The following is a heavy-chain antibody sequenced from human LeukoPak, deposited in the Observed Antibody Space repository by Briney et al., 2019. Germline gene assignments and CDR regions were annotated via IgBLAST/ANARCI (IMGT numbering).Heavy chain of an antibody. CDR3: ARVQGGGYRTADY. CDR2: ILENGSNQ. D-gene: IGHD6-19*01. V-gene: IGHV3-30*04. CDR1: GFTFSNYI. J-gene: IGHJ4*02. Sequence: QPGRSLRLSCAASGFTFSNYIMHWVRQAPGKGLDWVAVILENGSNQYYADSVKGRFTISRDNSKNTLFLQMNSLRSEDTAMYYCARVQGGGYRTADYWGQGTLVTVSS.